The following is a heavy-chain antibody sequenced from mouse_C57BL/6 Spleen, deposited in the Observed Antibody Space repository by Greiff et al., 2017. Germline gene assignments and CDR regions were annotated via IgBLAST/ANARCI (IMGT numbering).Heavy chain of an antibody. J-gene: IGHJ2*01. CDR2: IRSKSNNYAT. CDR1: GFSFNTYA. D-gene: IGHD2-3*01. V-gene: IGHV10-1*01. CDR3: VRGYDGYLFDY. Sequence: EVKVVESGGGLVQPKGSLKLSCASSGFSFNTYAMNWVRQAPGKGLEWVARIRSKSNNYATYYADSVKDRFTISRDDSESMLYLQMNNLKTEDTAMYYCVRGYDGYLFDYWGQGTTLTVSS.